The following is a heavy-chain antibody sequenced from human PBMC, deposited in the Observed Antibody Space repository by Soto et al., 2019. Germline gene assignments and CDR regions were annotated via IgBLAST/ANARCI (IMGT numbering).Heavy chain of an antibody. CDR2: TYYRSKWYN. Sequence: QVQLQQSGPGLVKPSQTLSLTCAISGDRVSSNSAAWNWIRQSPSRGLEWLGRTYYRSKWYNDYAVSVRGRITINPDTSKNQFSLQLNSVTPDDTAVYYCVRDSELGPEAFDIWGQGTVVAVSS. J-gene: IGHJ3*02. CDR3: VRDSELGPEAFDI. CDR1: GDRVSSNSAA. D-gene: IGHD1-26*01. V-gene: IGHV6-1*01.